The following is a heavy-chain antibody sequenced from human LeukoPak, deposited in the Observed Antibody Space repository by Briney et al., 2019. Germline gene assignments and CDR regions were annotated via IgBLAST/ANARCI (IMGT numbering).Heavy chain of an antibody. Sequence: SETLSLTCTVSGGSISSYYWSWIRQPPGKGLEWIGYIYYSGSTNYNPSLKSRVAISVDTSKNQFSLRLSSVTAADTAVQYCARLYGSGSYLLDAFDIWGQGTLVTVSS. V-gene: IGHV4-59*12. J-gene: IGHJ3*02. CDR3: ARLYGSGSYLLDAFDI. CDR2: IYYSGST. CDR1: GGSISSYY. D-gene: IGHD3-10*01.